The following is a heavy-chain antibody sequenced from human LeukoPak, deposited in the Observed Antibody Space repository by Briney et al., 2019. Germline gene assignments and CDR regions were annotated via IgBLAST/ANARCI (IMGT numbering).Heavy chain of an antibody. CDR3: ANTYALGNYYKGGFDP. J-gene: IGHJ5*02. CDR2: INPNSGGT. CDR1: GYTLIDYY. Sequence: ASVTVSCKASGYTLIDYYMHWVRQAPGQGLEWMGWINPNSGGTNYAQNFQGRVTMTRDTSIRTVYMELSRLRSDDTAVYYCANTYALGNYYKGGFDPWGQGTLVTVSS. V-gene: IGHV1-2*02. D-gene: IGHD3-10*01.